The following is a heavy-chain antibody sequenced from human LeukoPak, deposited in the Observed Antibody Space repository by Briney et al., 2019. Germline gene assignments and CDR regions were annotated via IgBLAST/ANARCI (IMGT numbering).Heavy chain of an antibody. CDR1: GITFSTYA. J-gene: IGHJ4*02. V-gene: IGHV3-23*01. D-gene: IGHD3-22*01. CDR2: ISGHGEST. Sequence: GGSLRLSCAASGITFSTYAMNWVRQAPGKGLEWVSTISGHGESTYYADSVKGRFTISRDNSKNTLYLQMYSLRAEDTAVYYCATGSAGYFDSSGYYYVFWGQGTLVTVSS. CDR3: ATGSAGYFDSSGYYYVF.